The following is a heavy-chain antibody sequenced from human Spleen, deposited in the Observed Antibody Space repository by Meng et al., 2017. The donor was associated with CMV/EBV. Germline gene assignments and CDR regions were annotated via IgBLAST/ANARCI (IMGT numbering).Heavy chain of an antibody. CDR2: INPNSGGT. CDR3: ARSPYRGKYSDILTGPGDY. CDR1: GYTFTGYS. V-gene: IGHV1-2*02. Sequence: ASVKVSCKASGYTFTGYSMHWVRQAPGQGLEWMGWINPNSGGTNFAHRFQGRVTMTRDTSISTAYMELRSLRSDDTAVYYCARSPYRGKYSDILTGPGDYWGQGTLVTVSS. D-gene: IGHD3-9*01. J-gene: IGHJ4*02.